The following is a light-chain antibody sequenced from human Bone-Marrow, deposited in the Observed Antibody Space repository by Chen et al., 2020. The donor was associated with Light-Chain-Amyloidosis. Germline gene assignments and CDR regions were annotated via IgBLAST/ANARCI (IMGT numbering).Light chain of an antibody. CDR1: NSDVGAYNY. Sequence: QSALPQPASVSGSPVPSITISCTGTNSDVGAYNYVSWYQQHPGEAPKLMIYDVSNRPSGVSNRFSGSKSGNTASLTISGLQAGDEANYYCSSYTSSSTRVFGGGTKLTVL. CDR3: SSYTSSSTRV. V-gene: IGLV2-14*03. CDR2: DVS. J-gene: IGLJ2*01.